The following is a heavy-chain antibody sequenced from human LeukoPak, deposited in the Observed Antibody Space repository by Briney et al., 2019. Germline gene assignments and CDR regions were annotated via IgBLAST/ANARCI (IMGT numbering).Heavy chain of an antibody. CDR1: GGSFSGYY. J-gene: IGHJ6*02. D-gene: IGHD2-2*01. Sequence: PSETLSLTCAVYGGSFSGYYWSWVRQPPGKGLEWIGEITHSGSTNYNPSLKSRVTISVDTSKNQFSLKLSSVTAADTAVYYCARGGVSVVPAAPAHYGMDVWGQGTTVTVSS. V-gene: IGHV4-34*01. CDR3: ARGGVSVVPAAPAHYGMDV. CDR2: ITHSGST.